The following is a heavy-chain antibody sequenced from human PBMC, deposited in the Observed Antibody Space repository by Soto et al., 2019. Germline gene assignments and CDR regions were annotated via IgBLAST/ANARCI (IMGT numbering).Heavy chain of an antibody. CDR1: GGSISSGDYY. CDR2: IYYSGST. J-gene: IGHJ4*02. Sequence: SETLSLTCTVSGGSISSGDYYWSWIRQPPGKGLEWIGYIYYSGSTYYNPSLKSRVTISVDTSKNQFSLKLSSVTAADTAVYYCARHYDSSGYGFPCFDYWGQGTLVTVSS. D-gene: IGHD3-22*01. CDR3: ARHYDSSGYGFPCFDY. V-gene: IGHV4-30-4*01.